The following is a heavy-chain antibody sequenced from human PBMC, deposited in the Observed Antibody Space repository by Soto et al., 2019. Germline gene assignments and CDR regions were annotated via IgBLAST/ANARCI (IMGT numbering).Heavy chain of an antibody. CDR1: GYTFTSYG. D-gene: IGHD1-26*01. J-gene: IGHJ4*02. V-gene: IGHV1-18*04. CDR3: ARGGGRGWDLAVDY. CDR2: ISAYNGNT. Sequence: QVQLVQSGAEVKKPGASVKVSCKASGYTFTSYGISWVRQAPGQGLEWMGWISAYNGNTNYAQKHQGRVTMTTHTSTSTDSMELRRLSTADTAVYYCARGGGRGWDLAVDYWGEGTLVTVS.